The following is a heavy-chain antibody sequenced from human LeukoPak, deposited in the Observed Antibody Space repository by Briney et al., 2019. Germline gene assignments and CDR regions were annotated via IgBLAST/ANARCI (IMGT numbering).Heavy chain of an antibody. CDR2: IYHSGST. CDR3: AREVIDFWSGAYAYFDY. Sequence: SETLSLTCTVSGGSISSDVYYWSWIRQPPGKGLEWIGYIYHSGSTYYNPSLKSRVTTSVDRSKNQFSLKLTSVTAADTAVYYCAREVIDFWSGAYAYFDYWGQGTLVTVSS. D-gene: IGHD3-3*01. J-gene: IGHJ4*02. CDR1: GGSISSDVYY. V-gene: IGHV4-30-2*01.